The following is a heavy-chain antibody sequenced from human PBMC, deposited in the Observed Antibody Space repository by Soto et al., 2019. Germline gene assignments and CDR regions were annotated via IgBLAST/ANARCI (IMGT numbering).Heavy chain of an antibody. D-gene: IGHD5-12*01. CDR3: ARVDPSGYIEGFDY. J-gene: IGHJ4*01. CDR2: INSDGSST. Sequence: GSLRLSCAASGFTFSSYWMHWVRQAPGKGLVWVSRINSDGSSTSYADSVKGRFTISRDNAKNTLYLQMNSLRAEDTAVYYCARVDPSGYIEGFDYWGHGTLVPVSS. CDR1: GFTFSSYW. V-gene: IGHV3-74*01.